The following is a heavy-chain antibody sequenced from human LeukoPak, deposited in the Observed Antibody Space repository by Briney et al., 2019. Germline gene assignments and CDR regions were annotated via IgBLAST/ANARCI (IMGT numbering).Heavy chain of an antibody. CDR1: GYTFTSYY. V-gene: IGHV1-46*01. D-gene: IGHD2-15*01. CDR3: ASPTLEKSGRRGAFDI. J-gene: IGHJ3*02. CDR2: INPSGGST. Sequence: ASVKVSCKASGYTFTSYYMHWVRQAPGQGLEWMGIINPSGGSTSYAQKFQGRVTMTRDTSTSTVYMELSSLRSEDTAVYYCASPTLEKSGRRGAFDIWGQGTMVTVSS.